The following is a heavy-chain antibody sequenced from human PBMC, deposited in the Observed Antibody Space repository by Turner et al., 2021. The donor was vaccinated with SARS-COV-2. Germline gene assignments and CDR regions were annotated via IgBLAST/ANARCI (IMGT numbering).Heavy chain of an antibody. V-gene: IGHV4-39*01. CDR3: ARGISSSSRYFNWFDP. D-gene: IGHD6-13*01. J-gene: IGHJ5*02. CDR1: GYSITRRSFY. Sequence: QLQLQESGPGVVKPSETLSLTCSVSGYSITRRSFYWGWIRQSPGKGLEWLGRLYYGGATYYNPSLNNRVTVSVDTSKNQFSLRLTSVTAADTAVYSCARGISSSSRYFNWFDPWGQGTLVTVSS. CDR2: LYYGGAT.